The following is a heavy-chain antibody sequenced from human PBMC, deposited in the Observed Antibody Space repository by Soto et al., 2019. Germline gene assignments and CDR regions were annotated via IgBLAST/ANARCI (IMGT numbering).Heavy chain of an antibody. CDR2: ISVSGDSR. V-gene: IGHV3-23*01. D-gene: IGHD2-21*02. CDR1: GFPFRSYA. J-gene: IGHJ4*02. CDR3: ATIFRYGDPEY. Sequence: EVQLLGSGGGWLQPGGSLRLSCATSGFPFRSYAMSWVRQPPVKGLEWVSGISVSGDSRYDADSVKGRFTISRDNSKSTLYLQMNSLRAEDTAVYYCATIFRYGDPEYWGQGVLVTVSS.